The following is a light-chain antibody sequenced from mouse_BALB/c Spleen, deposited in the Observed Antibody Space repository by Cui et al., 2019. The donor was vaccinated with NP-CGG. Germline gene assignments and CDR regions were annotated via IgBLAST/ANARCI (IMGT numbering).Light chain of an antibody. CDR1: TGAATTNNY. Sequence: AVVTQEFALTTSPGETVTLTCRSSTGAATTNNYANWVQEKPDHLFTGLIGGTNNRAPGVPARFSGSLIGDKAALTITGAQTEDEAIYFCALWYSNHWVFGGGTKLTVL. J-gene: IGLJ1*01. CDR2: GTN. V-gene: IGLV1*01. CDR3: ALWYSNHWV.